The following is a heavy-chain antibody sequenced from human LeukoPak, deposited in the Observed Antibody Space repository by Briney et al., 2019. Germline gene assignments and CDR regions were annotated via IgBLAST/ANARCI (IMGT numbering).Heavy chain of an antibody. D-gene: IGHD3-22*01. CDR3: ARDSGYYREESL. J-gene: IGHJ4*02. CDR2: IYPRDGST. V-gene: IGHV1-46*01. CDR1: GYSFTSNY. Sequence: ASVKVSCKASGYSFTSNYIHWVRQAPGQGLEWMGMIYPRDGSTSYAQRFQDRVTVTRDTSTSTVHMELSGLRSEDTAVYYCARDSGYYREESLWGQGTLVTVSS.